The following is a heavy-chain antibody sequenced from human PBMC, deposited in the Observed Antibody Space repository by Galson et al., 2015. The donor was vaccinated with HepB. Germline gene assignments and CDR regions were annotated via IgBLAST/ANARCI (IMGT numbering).Heavy chain of an antibody. D-gene: IGHD6-19*01. CDR1: GYTFTGYY. V-gene: IGHV1-2*06. J-gene: IGHJ3*02. CDR2: INPNSGGT. CDR3: ARSLNQQWLVLWHAFDI. Sequence: SVKVSCKASGYTFTGYYMHWVRQAPGQGLEWMGRINPNSGGTNYAQKFQGRVTMTRDTSISTAYMELSRLRSDDTAVYYCARSLNQQWLVLWHAFDIWGQGTMVTVSS.